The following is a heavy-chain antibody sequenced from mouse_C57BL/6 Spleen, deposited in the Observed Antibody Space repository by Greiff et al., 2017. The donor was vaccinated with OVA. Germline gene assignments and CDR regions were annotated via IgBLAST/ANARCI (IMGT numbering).Heavy chain of an antibody. Sequence: QVQLQQPGAELVKPGASVKLSCKASGYTFTSYWMNWVKQRPGQGLEWIGMIHPNSGSTNYNEKFKSKATLTVDKSSSTAYMQLSSLTSEDSAVYYCASHYYGSSYYFDYWGQGTTLTVSS. CDR3: ASHYYGSSYYFDY. D-gene: IGHD1-1*01. J-gene: IGHJ2*01. CDR2: IHPNSGST. CDR1: GYTFTSYW. V-gene: IGHV1-64*01.